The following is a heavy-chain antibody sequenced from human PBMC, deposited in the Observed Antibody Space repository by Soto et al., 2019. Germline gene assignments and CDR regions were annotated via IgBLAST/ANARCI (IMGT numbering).Heavy chain of an antibody. CDR3: ARDRSIGGFDY. V-gene: IGHV4-31*02. J-gene: IGHJ4*02. D-gene: IGHD3-10*01. Sequence: PSETLSLTCTVSGGSISSGGYYWSWIRQHPGKGLEWVGYIYYSGSTYYNPSLKSRVTISVDTSKNQFSLKLSSVTAADTAVYYCARDRSIGGFDYWGQGTLVTVSS. CDR1: GGSISSGGYY. CDR2: IYYSGST.